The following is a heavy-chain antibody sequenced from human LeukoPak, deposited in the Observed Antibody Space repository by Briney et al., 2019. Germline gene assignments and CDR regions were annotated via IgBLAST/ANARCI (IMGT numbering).Heavy chain of an antibody. J-gene: IGHJ4*02. CDR3: ATPPRWRTY. V-gene: IGHV3-21*01. CDR2: ISSSSSYI. Sequence: PGGSLRLSCAASGFTFSSYSMNWVRQAPGKGLEWVSSISSSSSYIYYADSVKGRFTISRDNAKNSLYLQMNSLRAEDTAVYYCATPPRWRTYWGQGPLVTVSS. CDR1: GFTFSSYS.